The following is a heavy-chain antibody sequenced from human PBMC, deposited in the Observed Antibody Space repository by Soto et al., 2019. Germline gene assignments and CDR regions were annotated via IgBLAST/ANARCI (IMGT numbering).Heavy chain of an antibody. Sequence: ASVKVSCKASGYTFTSYGISWVRQAPGQGLEWMGWISAYNGNTNYARKLQGRVTMTTDTSTSTAYMELRSLRSDDTAVYYCARDWIVGATGYYFDYWGQGTLVTVSS. CDR2: ISAYNGNT. V-gene: IGHV1-18*04. CDR3: ARDWIVGATGYYFDY. CDR1: GYTFTSYG. J-gene: IGHJ4*02. D-gene: IGHD1-26*01.